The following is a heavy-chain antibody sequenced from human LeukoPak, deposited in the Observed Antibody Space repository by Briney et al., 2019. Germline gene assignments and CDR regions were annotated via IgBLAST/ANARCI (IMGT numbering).Heavy chain of an antibody. J-gene: IGHJ4*02. Sequence: GGPLRLSCAASGLTFSSHWMHWVRQAPGKGLVWVSRITNDGSSTTYADSVKGRFTISRDNAKNSLYLQMNSLRAEDTAVYYCAREGIEVVPVDYWGQGTLVTVSS. CDR3: AREGIEVVPVDY. D-gene: IGHD2-15*01. CDR1: GLTFSSHW. CDR2: ITNDGSST. V-gene: IGHV3-74*01.